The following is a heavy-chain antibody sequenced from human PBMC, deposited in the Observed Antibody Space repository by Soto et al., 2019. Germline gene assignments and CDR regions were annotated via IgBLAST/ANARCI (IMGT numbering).Heavy chain of an antibody. CDR3: VRDVIGFWSGYYTGCFDY. Sequence: PGGSLRLSCAASGFTFSRYWMSWVRQAPGKGLEWVANIKQDGSEESYVDSVRGRFTVSRDNAKNSLYLQMNSLRDEDTAVYYCVRDVIGFWSGYYTGCFDYWGQGILVTVSS. CDR1: GFTFSRYW. J-gene: IGHJ4*01. D-gene: IGHD3-3*01. CDR2: IKQDGSEE. V-gene: IGHV3-7*01.